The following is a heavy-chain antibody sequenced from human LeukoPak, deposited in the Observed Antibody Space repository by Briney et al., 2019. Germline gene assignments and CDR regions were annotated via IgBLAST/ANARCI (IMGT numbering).Heavy chain of an antibody. CDR3: ARHTFNLWFGELLDAFDI. D-gene: IGHD3-10*01. CDR1: GYSISSGYY. J-gene: IGHJ3*02. Sequence: SETLSLTCTVSGYSISSGYYWGWIRQPPGKGLEWIGNIYHSGSTYYNPSLKSRVTISVDTSKNQFSLKLSSVTAADTAVYYCARHTFNLWFGELLDAFDIWGQGTMVTVSS. CDR2: IYHSGST. V-gene: IGHV4-38-2*02.